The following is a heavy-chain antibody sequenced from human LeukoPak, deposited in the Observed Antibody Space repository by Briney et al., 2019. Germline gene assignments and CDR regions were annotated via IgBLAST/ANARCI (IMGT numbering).Heavy chain of an antibody. V-gene: IGHV3-30-3*01. CDR1: GFTFSSFW. J-gene: IGHJ4*02. D-gene: IGHD1-26*01. CDR2: ISYDGSNK. CDR3: AREDSEAFDY. Sequence: GGSPRLSCAASGFTFSSFWMSWVRQAPGKGLEWVAVISYDGSNKYYADSVKGRFTISRDNSKNTLYLQMNSLRAEDTAVYYCAREDSEAFDYWGQGTLVTVSS.